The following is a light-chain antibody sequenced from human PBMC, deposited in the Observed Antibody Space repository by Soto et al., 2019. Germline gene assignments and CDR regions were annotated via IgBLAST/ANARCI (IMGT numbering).Light chain of an antibody. CDR2: GNR. V-gene: IGLV1-40*01. CDR3: AAWDDSLNAGI. J-gene: IGLJ2*01. Sequence: QSVLTQPPSVSGAPGQRVTISCTGNSSNLGAGYDVHWYQQLPGTAPKLLIYGNRNRPSGVPARFSGSKSGTSASLAISGLRSEDEAAYYCAAWDDSLNAGIFGGGTKLTVL. CDR1: SSNLGAGYD.